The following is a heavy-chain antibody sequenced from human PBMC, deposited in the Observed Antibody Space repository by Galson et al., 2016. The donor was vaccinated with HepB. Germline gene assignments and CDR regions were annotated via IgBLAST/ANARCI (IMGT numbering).Heavy chain of an antibody. V-gene: IGHV3-11*06. CDR3: ARWNYGAYHYYYYMDV. CDR1: GFTFDDYY. CDR2: ISTTGSYT. J-gene: IGHJ6*03. D-gene: IGHD3-16*01. Sequence: SLRLSCAASGFTFDDYYMTWVRQAPGKGLEWVSYISTTGSYTNYPDSVKGRFTISRDNAKNSLYLQLNSLRAEDTAVYFCARWNYGAYHYYYYMDVWGKGTTVTVSS.